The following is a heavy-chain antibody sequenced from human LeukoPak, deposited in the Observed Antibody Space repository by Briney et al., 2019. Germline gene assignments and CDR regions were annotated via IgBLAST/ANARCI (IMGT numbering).Heavy chain of an antibody. J-gene: IGHJ4*02. CDR2: ISHDVKTT. V-gene: IGHV3-30*18. Sequence: GGSLRLSCAASGFIVSGDFMSWVRQAPGKGLEWVAVISHDVKTTYYADSAKGRFTISRDNSRNTVFLQMNRLRPEDTAVYYCVKEAYYGWGSSPTFYFDYWGQGTRVTVSS. CDR3: VKEAYYGWGSSPTFYFDY. CDR1: GFIVSGDF. D-gene: IGHD3-10*01.